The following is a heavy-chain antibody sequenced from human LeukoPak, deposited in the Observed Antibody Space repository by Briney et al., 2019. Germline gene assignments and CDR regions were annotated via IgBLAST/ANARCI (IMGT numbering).Heavy chain of an antibody. J-gene: IGHJ3*02. V-gene: IGHV3-21*01. CDR3: AREGYGDYVYAFDI. Sequence: GGSLRLSCVASGFTFSTYDMNWVRQAPGKGLEWVSAITSTSNHINYADSVKGRFTISRDSANNSLYLQMNSLRAEDTAVYYCAREGYGDYVYAFDIWGQGTMVTVSS. CDR2: ITSTSNHI. CDR1: GFTFSTYD. D-gene: IGHD4-17*01.